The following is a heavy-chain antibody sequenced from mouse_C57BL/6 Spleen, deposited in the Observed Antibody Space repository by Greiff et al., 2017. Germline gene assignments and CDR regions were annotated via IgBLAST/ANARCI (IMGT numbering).Heavy chain of an antibody. Sequence: VQLQQSGAELARPGASVKLSCKASGYTFTSYGISWVKQRTGQGLECIGEIYPRSGNTYYNEKFKGKATLTADKSSSTAYMELRSLTSEGSAVYFCARFMDYWGQGTSVTVSS. V-gene: IGHV1-81*01. J-gene: IGHJ4*01. CDR1: GYTFTSYG. CDR3: ARFMDY. CDR2: IYPRSGNT.